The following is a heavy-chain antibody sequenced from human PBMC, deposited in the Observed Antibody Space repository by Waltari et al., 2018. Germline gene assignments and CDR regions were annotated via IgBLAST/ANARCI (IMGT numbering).Heavy chain of an antibody. CDR2: IIPILGIA. D-gene: IGHD6-6*01. J-gene: IGHJ4*02. V-gene: IGHV1-69*09. CDR1: GGTFSSYA. Sequence: QVQLVQSGAEVKKPGSSVKVSCKASGGTFSSYAIRWVRQAPGQGLEWMGRIIPILGIANYAQKFQGRVTITADKSTSTAYMELSSLRSEDTAVYYCARVTYSSSQSDYWGQGTLVTVSS. CDR3: ARVTYSSSQSDY.